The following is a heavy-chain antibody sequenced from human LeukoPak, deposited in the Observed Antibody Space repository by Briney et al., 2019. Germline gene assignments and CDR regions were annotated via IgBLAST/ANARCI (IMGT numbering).Heavy chain of an antibody. D-gene: IGHD3-22*01. CDR1: GFTFDDYG. V-gene: IGHV3-20*04. CDR3: ARGITMIAHFDY. Sequence: GGSLRLSCAASGFTFDDYGMSWVRQAPGKGLEWVSGINWNGGSTGYADSVKGRFTISRDNAKNSLYLQMNRLRAEDTALYYCARGITMIAHFDYWGQGTLVTVSS. J-gene: IGHJ4*02. CDR2: INWNGGST.